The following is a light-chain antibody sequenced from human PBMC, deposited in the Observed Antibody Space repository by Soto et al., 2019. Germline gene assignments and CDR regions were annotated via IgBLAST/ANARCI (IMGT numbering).Light chain of an antibody. CDR1: QSISRW. V-gene: IGKV1-5*01. CDR2: DAT. CDR3: HQYNSTET. Sequence: IPLTPSPATLSASVGDRVTITCRASQSISRWLAWYQQKPGKAPKLLIHDATSLESGVPSRFSGSGSGTEFTLTISSLQPDDFATYYCHQYNSTETFGQGTKVDI. J-gene: IGKJ1*01.